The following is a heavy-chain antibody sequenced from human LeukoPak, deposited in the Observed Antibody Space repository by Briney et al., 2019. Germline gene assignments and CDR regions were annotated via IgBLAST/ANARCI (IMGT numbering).Heavy chain of an antibody. CDR1: GGSFSGYY. J-gene: IGHJ5*02. CDR2: IYHSGST. V-gene: IGHV4-34*01. Sequence: SETLSLTCAVYGGSFSGYYWSWIRQPPGKGLEWIGSIYHSGSTYYNPSLKSRVTISVDTSKNQFSLKLSSVTAADTAVYYCARARSSSWWFDPWGQGTLVTVSS. D-gene: IGHD6-13*01. CDR3: ARARSSSWWFDP.